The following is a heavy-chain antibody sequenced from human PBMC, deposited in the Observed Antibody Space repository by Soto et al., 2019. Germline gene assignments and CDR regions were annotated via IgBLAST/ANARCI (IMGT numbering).Heavy chain of an antibody. CDR1: GFTFSSYA. J-gene: IGHJ4*02. D-gene: IGHD2-21*02. Sequence: GGSLRLSCAASGFTFSSYAMSWVRQAPGKGLEWVSAISGSGGSTYYADSVKGRFTISRDNSKNTLYLQMNSLRAEDTAVYYCAKDLHLPAVVVTDYFDYWGQGTLVTVSS. CDR2: ISGSGGST. CDR3: AKDLHLPAVVVTDYFDY. V-gene: IGHV3-23*01.